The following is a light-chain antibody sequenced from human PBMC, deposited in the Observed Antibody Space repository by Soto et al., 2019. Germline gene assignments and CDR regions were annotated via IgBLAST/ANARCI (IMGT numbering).Light chain of an antibody. CDR2: AAS. Sequence: DIQMTQSPLSLSASVGDRVTITCRASQSISSYLNWYQQKPGKAPKLLIYAASSLQSGVPSRFSGSGSGTDFTLTTSSLQPEDFATYYCQQSYSTLWTFGQGTKVEI. CDR1: QSISSY. V-gene: IGKV1-39*01. CDR3: QQSYSTLWT. J-gene: IGKJ1*01.